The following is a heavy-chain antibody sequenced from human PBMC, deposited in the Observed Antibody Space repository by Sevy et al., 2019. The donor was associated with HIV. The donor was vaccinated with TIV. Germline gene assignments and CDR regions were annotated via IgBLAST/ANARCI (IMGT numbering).Heavy chain of an antibody. Sequence: SESLSLTCTVSGGSIDRNSYHWGWIRQPPGKGLEWIGSIFYSGNTYYNPSLRSRVSISEDASNNQFSLKLSSVTAADTAMYYCARRPKTEHTTTSWHFDLWGRGTTVTVSS. CDR3: ARRPKTEHTTTSWHFDL. CDR2: IFYSGNT. V-gene: IGHV4-39*01. J-gene: IGHJ2*01. CDR1: GGSIDRNSYH. D-gene: IGHD1-1*01.